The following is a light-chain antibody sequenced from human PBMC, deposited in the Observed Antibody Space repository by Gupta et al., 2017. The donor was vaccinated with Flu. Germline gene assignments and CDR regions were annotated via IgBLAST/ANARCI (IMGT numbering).Light chain of an antibody. CDR2: AAS. CDR1: RDIGKD. Sequence: PSSVSASVGDRLTITWRASRDIGKDLGWYQQKAGKAPQLLIFAASRLQSGVPSRFSGSGSGSEFTLTITSLQPEDYATYYCLQNDFFPKTFGQGTRVEVK. J-gene: IGKJ1*01. CDR3: LQNDFFPKT. V-gene: IGKV1-17*01.